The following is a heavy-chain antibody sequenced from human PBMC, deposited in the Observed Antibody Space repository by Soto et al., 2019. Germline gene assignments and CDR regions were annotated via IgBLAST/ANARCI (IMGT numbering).Heavy chain of an antibody. CDR3: ARHGFYGDYSTNYFDP. V-gene: IGHV5-51*01. Sequence: PVQSLQISCKGSVDSFSNWWSAWVRQMPGKGLEYMGIIYPSDSQTRYSPSFQGQVTISADKSISTAYLQWSSLKASDTAIYYCARHGFYGDYSTNYFDPWGQGTLVTVSS. D-gene: IGHD4-17*01. CDR2: IYPSDSQT. CDR1: VDSFSNWW. J-gene: IGHJ5*02.